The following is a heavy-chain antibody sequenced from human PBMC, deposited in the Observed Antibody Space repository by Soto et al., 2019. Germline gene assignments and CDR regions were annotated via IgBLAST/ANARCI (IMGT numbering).Heavy chain of an antibody. D-gene: IGHD2-21*01. V-gene: IGHV1-69*08. Sequence: QVQLVQSGAELKKTGSSVKVSCRASGDTFSSYAVNWVRQAPGRGLEWMGRIITVLGTTDYAQKFKGRVTVTAEKTTNTVYMELSSLRSEDTAVYYCARRSYCGYDCYHKHYYGMDVWGQGTTVTVAS. CDR3: ARRSYCGYDCYHKHYYGMDV. CDR1: GDTFSSYA. CDR2: IITVLGTT. J-gene: IGHJ6*02.